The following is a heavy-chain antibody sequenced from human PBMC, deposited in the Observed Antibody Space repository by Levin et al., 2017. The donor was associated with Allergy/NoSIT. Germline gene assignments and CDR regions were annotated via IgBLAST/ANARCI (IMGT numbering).Heavy chain of an antibody. Sequence: PSGGSLRLSCAASGFNFENYAMHWVRQGPGKGLEWVSGISWNGGSIAYADSVKCRFTIARDNAKSSLYLQMNSLRAEDTAFYYCVRDWTAYISSQDCDYWGQGTQVTVSS. D-gene: IGHD6-13*01. CDR3: VRDWTAYISSQDCDY. CDR2: ISWNGGSI. CDR1: GFNFENYA. V-gene: IGHV3-9*01. J-gene: IGHJ4*02.